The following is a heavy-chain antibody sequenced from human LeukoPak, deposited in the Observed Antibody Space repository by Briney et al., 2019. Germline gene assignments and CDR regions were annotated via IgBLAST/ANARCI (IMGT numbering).Heavy chain of an antibody. CDR3: ARDVAAAATYYYYGMDV. J-gene: IGHJ6*02. V-gene: IGHV1-18*01. D-gene: IGHD6-13*01. CDR2: ISAYNGNT. CDR1: GYTFTSYG. Sequence: ASVKVSCKASGYTFTSYGISWVRQAPGQRLEWMGWISAYNGNTNYAQKLQGRVTMTTDTSTSTAYMELRSLRSDDTAVYYCARDVAAAATYYYYGMDVWGQGTTVTVSS.